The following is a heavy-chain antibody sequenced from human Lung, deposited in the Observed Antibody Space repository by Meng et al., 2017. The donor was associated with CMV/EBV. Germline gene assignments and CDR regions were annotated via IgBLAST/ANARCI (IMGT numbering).Heavy chain of an antibody. CDR2: INPKNGDP. CDR1: GYTFTSYG. V-gene: IGHV1-18*01. Sequence: ASVXVSCKASGYTFTSYGISWVRQAPGQGLEWMGRINPKNGDPKYAQRFEGRVSMTTDTSITTVYMELRSLRSDDTAFYYCTRRPLGSTRPFDYWGQGTLVTVSS. J-gene: IGHJ4*02. D-gene: IGHD1-26*01. CDR3: TRRPLGSTRPFDY.